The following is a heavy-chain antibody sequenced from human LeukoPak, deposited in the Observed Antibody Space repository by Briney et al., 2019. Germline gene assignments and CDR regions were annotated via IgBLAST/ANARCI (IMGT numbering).Heavy chain of an antibody. CDR2: INPKTGGT. J-gene: IGHJ4*02. D-gene: IGHD3-22*01. Sequence: ASVKVSCRASGYTFTGYYMHWVRQAPGQGLEWMGWINPKTGGTNYAQKFQDWVTMTRDTSTNTVYMEVSRLRSDDVAVYYCARDFYHDGSGGFDYWGQGTLVTVSS. CDR1: GYTFTGYY. CDR3: ARDFYHDGSGGFDY. V-gene: IGHV1-2*04.